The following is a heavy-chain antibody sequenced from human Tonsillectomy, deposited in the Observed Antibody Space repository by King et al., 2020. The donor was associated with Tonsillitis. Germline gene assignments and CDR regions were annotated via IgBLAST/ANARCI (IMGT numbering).Heavy chain of an antibody. CDR2: ISYDGSNK. D-gene: IGHD6-13*01. CDR3: ARDQRGYSSSWSFDY. Sequence: VQLAESGGGVVQPGRSLRLSCAASGFTFSSYAMHWVRQAPGKGLEWVAVISYDGSNKYYADSVKGRFTISRDNSKNTLYLQMNSLRAEDTAVYYCARDQRGYSSSWSFDYWGQGTLVTVSS. CDR1: GFTFSSYA. V-gene: IGHV3-30*04. J-gene: IGHJ4*02.